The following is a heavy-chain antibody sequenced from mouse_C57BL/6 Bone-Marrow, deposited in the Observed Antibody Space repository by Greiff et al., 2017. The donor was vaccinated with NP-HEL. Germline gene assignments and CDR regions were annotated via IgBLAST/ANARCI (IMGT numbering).Heavy chain of an antibody. CDR2: IDPSDSYT. CDR3: ARSPFITTVVFPLN. CDR1: GYTFTSYW. V-gene: IGHV1-50*01. Sequence: VQLQQPGAELVKPGASVKLSCKASGYTFTSYWMQWVKQRPGQGLEWIGEIDPSDSYTNYNQKFKGTATLTVDTSSSTAYMQLSSLTSEDSAVYYCARSPFITTVVFPLNWGQGTLVTVSA. J-gene: IGHJ3*01. D-gene: IGHD1-1*01.